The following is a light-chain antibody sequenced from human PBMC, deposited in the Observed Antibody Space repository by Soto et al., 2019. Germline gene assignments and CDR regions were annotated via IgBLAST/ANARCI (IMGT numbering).Light chain of an antibody. V-gene: IGLV2-8*01. CDR1: SSDVDEYKY. CDR2: EVS. CDR3: SSYAGSNNYV. Sequence: QSVLTQPPSASGSPGQSVTISCTGSSSDVDEYKYVSWYQQHPGKAPKLIIYEVSKRPSGIPGRFSGSKSGNTASLTVAGLQAVDEADYYCSSYAGSNNYVFGTGTKVTVL. J-gene: IGLJ1*01.